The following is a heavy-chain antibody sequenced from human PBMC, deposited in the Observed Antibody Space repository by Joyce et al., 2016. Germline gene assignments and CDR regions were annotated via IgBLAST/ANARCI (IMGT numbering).Heavy chain of an antibody. CDR3: ARGLGKTLYFDY. D-gene: IGHD7-27*01. V-gene: IGHV3-21*01. J-gene: IGHJ4*02. Sequence: EVQLVESGGGLVKPGGSLRLTCEASGFTFSIDTMNWVRQAPGKGLEWVSSISSAGDYIYYTDSVKGRFTVSRDNAKKSLYLQMNSLSPEDTAMYYCARGLGKTLYFDYWGQGTLVTVSS. CDR1: GFTFSIDT. CDR2: ISSAGDYI.